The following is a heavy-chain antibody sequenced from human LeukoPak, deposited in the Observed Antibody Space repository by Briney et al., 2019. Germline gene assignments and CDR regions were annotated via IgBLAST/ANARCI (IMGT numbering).Heavy chain of an antibody. V-gene: IGHV1-24*01. J-gene: IGHJ5*02. CDR1: GYTLTELS. CDR3: ATEQDLDYGDYGRWFDP. Sequence: ASVKVSCKVSGYTLTELSMHWVRQAPGKGLEWMGGFEPEDGETIYAQKFQGRVTMTEDTSTDTAYMELSSLRSEDTAVYYCATEQDLDYGDYGRWFDPWGQGTLVTVSS. CDR2: FEPEDGET. D-gene: IGHD4-17*01.